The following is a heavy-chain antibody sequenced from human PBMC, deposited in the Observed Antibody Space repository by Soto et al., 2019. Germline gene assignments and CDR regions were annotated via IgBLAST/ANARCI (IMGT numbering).Heavy chain of an antibody. V-gene: IGHV4-61*01. CDR1: GGSVSSGSYY. CDR2: IYYSGST. D-gene: IGHD1-26*01. J-gene: IGHJ4*02. Sequence: QVQLQESGPGLVKPSETLSLTCTVSGGSVSSGSYYWSWIRQPPGKGLEWIGYIYYSGSTNYNPSLKSRVTISVDTSKNQFSLKLSSVTAADTAVYYCARLRKWERLRFDYWGQGTLVTVSS. CDR3: ARLRKWERLRFDY.